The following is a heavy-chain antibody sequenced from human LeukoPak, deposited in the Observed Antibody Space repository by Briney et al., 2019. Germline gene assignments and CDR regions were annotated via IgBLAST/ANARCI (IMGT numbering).Heavy chain of an antibody. D-gene: IGHD3-22*01. Sequence: GASVKVSCKASGYTFTSYGISWVRQAPGQGLEWMGWISAYNGNTNYAQKPQGRVTMTTDTSTSTAYMELRSLRSDDTAVYYCARDQSVVITYYFDYWGQGTLVTVSS. CDR1: GYTFTSYG. V-gene: IGHV1-18*01. J-gene: IGHJ4*02. CDR2: ISAYNGNT. CDR3: ARDQSVVITYYFDY.